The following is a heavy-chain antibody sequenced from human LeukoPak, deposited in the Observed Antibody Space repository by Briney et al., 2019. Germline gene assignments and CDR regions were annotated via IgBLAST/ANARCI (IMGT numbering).Heavy chain of an antibody. Sequence: SETLSLTCTVSGGSISSYYWSWIRQPAGKGLEWIGRIYTSGSTNYNPSLKSRVIMSVDTSKNQFSLKLRSVTAADTAVYYCARGRTPPRVATKYYYMDVWGKGTTVTVSS. V-gene: IGHV4-4*07. J-gene: IGHJ6*03. CDR1: GGSISSYY. D-gene: IGHD5-12*01. CDR3: ARGRTPPRVATKYYYMDV. CDR2: IYTSGST.